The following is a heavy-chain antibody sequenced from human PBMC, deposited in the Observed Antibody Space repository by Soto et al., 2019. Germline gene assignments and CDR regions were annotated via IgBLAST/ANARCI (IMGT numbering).Heavy chain of an antibody. CDR3: AKAVGSIAARPESGAYYYYGMDV. CDR2: ISGSGGST. Sequence: EVQLLESGGGLVQPGGSLRLSCAASGFTFSSYAMSWVRQAPGKGLEWVSAISGSGGSTYYADSVKGRFTISRDNSKNTLYLQMNSLRAEDTAVYYCAKAVGSIAARPESGAYYYYGMDVWGQGTTVTVSS. J-gene: IGHJ6*02. D-gene: IGHD6-6*01. V-gene: IGHV3-23*01. CDR1: GFTFSSYA.